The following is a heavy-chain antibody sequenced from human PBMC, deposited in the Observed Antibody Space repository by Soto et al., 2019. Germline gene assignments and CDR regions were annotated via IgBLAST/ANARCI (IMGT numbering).Heavy chain of an antibody. CDR2: IYYSGST. V-gene: IGHV4-59*01. Sequence: PSETLSLTCTVSGGSISSYYWSWIRQPPGKGLEWIGYIYYSGSTNYNPSLKSRVTISVDTSKNQFSLKLSSVTAADTAVYYCAREIAAAANWFDPWGQGTLVTVS. J-gene: IGHJ5*02. CDR1: GGSISSYY. D-gene: IGHD6-13*01. CDR3: AREIAAAANWFDP.